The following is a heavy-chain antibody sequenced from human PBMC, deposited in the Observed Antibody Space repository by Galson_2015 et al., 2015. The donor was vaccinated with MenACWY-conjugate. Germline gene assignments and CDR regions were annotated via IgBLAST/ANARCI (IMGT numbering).Heavy chain of an antibody. J-gene: IGHJ6*02. CDR3: ARNLITGDYGMDV. CDR1: GFSLSTSGVC. CDR2: IDWDDDK. Sequence: PALVKPTQTLTLTCTFSGFSLSTSGVCVSWIRQPPGKALEWLARIDWDDDKYYSTSLKTRLTISKDTSKNQVFLTMTNMDPVDPATYVCARNLITGDYGMDVWGQGTTVTVSS. V-gene: IGHV2-70*11. D-gene: IGHD7-27*01.